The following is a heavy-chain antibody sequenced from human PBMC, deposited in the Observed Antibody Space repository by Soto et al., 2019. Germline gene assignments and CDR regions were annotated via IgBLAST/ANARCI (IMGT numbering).Heavy chain of an antibody. CDR1: RVAFSKFI. Sequence: ASVKVSCKASRVAFSKFIVTWVRQAPGQGLEWMGWISAYNGNTNYAQKLQGRVTMTTDTSTSTAYMELRSLRSDDTAVYYCARDTVVVVPAATYGMDVWGQGTTVTVSS. V-gene: IGHV1-18*01. D-gene: IGHD2-2*01. J-gene: IGHJ6*02. CDR3: ARDTVVVVPAATYGMDV. CDR2: ISAYNGNT.